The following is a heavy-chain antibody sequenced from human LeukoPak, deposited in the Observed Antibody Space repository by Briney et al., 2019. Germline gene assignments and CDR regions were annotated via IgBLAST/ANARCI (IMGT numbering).Heavy chain of an antibody. J-gene: IGHJ4*02. CDR3: ARGRHFYYYDSSGYYFDY. V-gene: IGHV4-59*01. Sequence: PSETLSLTCTVSGGSISSYHWSWIREPPGKGLEWIGYMYYSGSTNYNPSLKSRVTISVDTSKNQFSLKLSSVTAADTAVYYCARGRHFYYYDSSGYYFDYWGQGTLVTVSS. D-gene: IGHD3-22*01. CDR1: GGSISSYH. CDR2: MYYSGST.